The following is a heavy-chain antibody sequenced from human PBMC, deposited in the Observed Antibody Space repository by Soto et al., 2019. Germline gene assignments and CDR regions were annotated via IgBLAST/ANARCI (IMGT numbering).Heavy chain of an antibody. J-gene: IGHJ1*01. V-gene: IGHV1-18*01. CDR3: ARDRSNSGYFHFQH. D-gene: IGHD3-22*01. CDR1: DYTFINHG. CDR2: ISAYNGNT. Sequence: ASVKVSCKAYDYTFINHGVSWVRQAPGQGLEWMGWISAYNGNTNYAQKLQGRVTMTRDTSTSTVYMELSSLRSEDTAVYYCARDRSNSGYFHFQHWGQGTLVTVSS.